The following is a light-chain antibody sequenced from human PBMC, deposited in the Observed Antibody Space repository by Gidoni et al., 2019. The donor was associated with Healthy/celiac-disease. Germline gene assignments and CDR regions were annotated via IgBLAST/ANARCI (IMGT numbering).Light chain of an antibody. CDR1: QSVLYSSNNNNY. J-gene: IGKJ1*01. Sequence: DIVMTQSPDSLAVSLGERATINCKSSQSVLYSSNNNNYLSGYQQKPGQPPKLLIYWASTRESGVPDRFSGSGSGTDFTLTIISLQAEDVAVYYCQQYYSTPRTFGQGTKVEIK. CDR2: WAS. V-gene: IGKV4-1*01. CDR3: QQYYSTPRT.